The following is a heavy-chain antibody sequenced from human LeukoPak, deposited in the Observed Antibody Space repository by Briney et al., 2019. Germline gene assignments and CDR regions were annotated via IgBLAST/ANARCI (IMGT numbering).Heavy chain of an antibody. V-gene: IGHV3-23*03. CDR1: GFTFNNYA. Sequence: GGSLRLSCAASGFTFNNYAMSWVRQAPGKGLEWVSAFYSGGTTYYADSVKGRFTISSDNPKNTLYLQMNSLRAEDTAVYYCARDLPHTWGLGIWGQGTMVTVSS. J-gene: IGHJ3*02. CDR2: FYSGGTT. CDR3: ARDLPHTWGLGI. D-gene: IGHD3/OR15-3a*01.